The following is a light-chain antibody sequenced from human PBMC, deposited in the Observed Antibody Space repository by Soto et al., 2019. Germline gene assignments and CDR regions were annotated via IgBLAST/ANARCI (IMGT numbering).Light chain of an antibody. V-gene: IGKV3-20*01. CDR3: QQCGGSPPT. Sequence: SVLTQSPGTLSLSPGERAILSCRASQSVSGISLAWYQQKPGQAPRLLIYAASNRATGIPDRFSGSGSGTYFTLTINRLQPEDFAVYFCQQCGGSPPTFGRGTKVDI. J-gene: IGKJ1*01. CDR1: QSVSGIS. CDR2: AAS.